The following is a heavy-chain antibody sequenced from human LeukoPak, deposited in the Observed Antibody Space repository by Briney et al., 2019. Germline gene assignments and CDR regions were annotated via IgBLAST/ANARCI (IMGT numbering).Heavy chain of an antibody. CDR3: ARGADYDFWRFFDP. J-gene: IGHJ5*02. D-gene: IGHD3-3*01. Sequence: GASVKVSCKASGGTFSSYTISWVRQAPGQGLEWMGRIIPILGIANYAQKFQGRVAITADKSTSTAYMELSSLRSEDTAVYYCARGADYDFWRFFDPWGQGTLVTVSS. CDR2: IIPILGIA. CDR1: GGTFSSYT. V-gene: IGHV1-69*02.